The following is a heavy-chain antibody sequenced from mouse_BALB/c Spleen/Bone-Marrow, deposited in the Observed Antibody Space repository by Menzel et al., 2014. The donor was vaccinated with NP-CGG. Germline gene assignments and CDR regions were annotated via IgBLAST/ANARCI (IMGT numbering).Heavy chain of an antibody. J-gene: IGHJ3*01. CDR2: IDPANGNT. Sequence: EVQLQQSGAELVKPGASVKLSCTASGFNIKDTYMHWAKQRPEQGLEWIGRIDPANGNTKYDPKFQGKATITADTSSNTAYLQLSSLTSEDTAVYYCARWGITTGFAYWGQGTLVTVSA. CDR1: GFNIKDTY. V-gene: IGHV14-3*02. D-gene: IGHD2-4*01. CDR3: ARWGITTGFAY.